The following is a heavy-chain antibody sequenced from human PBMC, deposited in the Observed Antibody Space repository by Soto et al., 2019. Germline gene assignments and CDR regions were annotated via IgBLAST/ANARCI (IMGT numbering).Heavy chain of an antibody. V-gene: IGHV1-46*01. CDR3: ARSPYYYDSSGPFDY. D-gene: IGHD3-22*01. J-gene: IGHJ4*02. Sequence: QVQLVQSGAEVKKPGASVKVSCKASGYTFTSYYMHWVRQAPGQGLERMGIINPSSGSTSYAQKFQGRVTMTGVTSTSTVYMELSSLRSEDTAVYYCARSPYYYDSSGPFDYWGQGTLVNVSS. CDR2: INPSSGST. CDR1: GYTFTSYY.